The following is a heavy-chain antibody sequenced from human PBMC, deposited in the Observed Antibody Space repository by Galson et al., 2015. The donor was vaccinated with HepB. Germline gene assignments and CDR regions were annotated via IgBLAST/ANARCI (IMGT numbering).Heavy chain of an antibody. V-gene: IGHV1-8*01. D-gene: IGHD3-3*01. CDR1: GYTFTSYD. CDR2: TNPNSGNT. CDR3: ARGLPPGFLVLEY. J-gene: IGHJ4*02. Sequence: SVKVSCKASGYTFTSYDINWVRQAPGQGLEWMGWTNPNSGNTSYAQKFQGRVTMTRNTSISTAYMELSSLRSEDTAVYYCARGLPPGFLVLEYWGQGTLVTVSS.